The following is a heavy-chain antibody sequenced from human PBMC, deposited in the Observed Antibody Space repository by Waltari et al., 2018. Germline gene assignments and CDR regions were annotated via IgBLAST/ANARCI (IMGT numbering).Heavy chain of an antibody. D-gene: IGHD5-12*01. CDR2: IYSGGGT. CDR3: GNIGAFDI. Sequence: EVQLVESGEGLIQPGGSLRISCAASGFTVSNNYITWVRQAPGKGLEWVSVIYSGGGTYYADSVRGRFTISRDKVKNTVYLQMNSLRAEDTAVYYCGNIGAFDIWGQGTMVTVSS. CDR1: GFTVSNNY. V-gene: IGHV3-53*01. J-gene: IGHJ3*02.